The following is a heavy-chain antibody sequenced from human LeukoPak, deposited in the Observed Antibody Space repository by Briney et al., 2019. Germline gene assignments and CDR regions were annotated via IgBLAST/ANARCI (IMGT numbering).Heavy chain of an antibody. V-gene: IGHV3-33*01. CDR2: IWYDGSNK. D-gene: IGHD3-22*01. J-gene: IGHJ4*02. Sequence: PGGSLRLSCAASGFAFSNHGMHWVRQAPGEGPEWVALIWYDGSNKYYGDSVKGRFTISRDNSKNTVYLQMNSLRADDTAVYYCARVRIVGGQDLYYFDYWGQGTLVTVSS. CDR1: GFAFSNHG. CDR3: ARVRIVGGQDLYYFDY.